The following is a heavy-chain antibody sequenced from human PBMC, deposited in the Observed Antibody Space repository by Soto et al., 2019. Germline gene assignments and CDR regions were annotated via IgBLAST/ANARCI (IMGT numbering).Heavy chain of an antibody. D-gene: IGHD3-10*01. CDR3: ARNRRITMVRGGNWFDP. Sequence: LSLTCAVYGGSFGGYYWSWIRQPPGKGLEWIGEINHSGSTNYNPSLKSRVTISVDTSKNQFSLKLSSVTAADTAVYYCARNRRITMVRGGNWFDPWGQGTLVTVSS. CDR2: INHSGST. CDR1: GGSFGGYY. V-gene: IGHV4-34*01. J-gene: IGHJ5*02.